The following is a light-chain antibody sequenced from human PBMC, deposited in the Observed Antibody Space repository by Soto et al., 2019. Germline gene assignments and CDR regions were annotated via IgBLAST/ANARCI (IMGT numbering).Light chain of an antibody. CDR2: EDN. CDR1: SGSIASNY. CDR3: QSYYSSNFAV. J-gene: IGLJ7*01. V-gene: IGLV6-57*02. Sequence: NFMLTQPHSVSESPGKTVTISCTGSSGSIASNYVQWYQQRPGSAPTTVIYEDNQRPSGVPDRFSGSIDSSSNSASLTISGLKTEDEADYYCQSYYSSNFAVFGGGTQLTVL.